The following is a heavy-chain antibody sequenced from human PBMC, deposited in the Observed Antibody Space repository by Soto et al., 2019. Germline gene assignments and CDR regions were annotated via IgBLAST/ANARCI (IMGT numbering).Heavy chain of an antibody. CDR2: ISSTTNYI. V-gene: IGHV3-21*06. Sequence: GVLRLSCSASGFTFTRYSMDWVRQAPGKGLEWVSSISSTTNYIYCGDSMKGRFTISRDNAKNSLYLEMNSLRAEDTAVYYCARESEDLTSNFDYWGQGTLVTVSS. J-gene: IGHJ4*02. CDR3: ARESEDLTSNFDY. CDR1: GFTFTRYS.